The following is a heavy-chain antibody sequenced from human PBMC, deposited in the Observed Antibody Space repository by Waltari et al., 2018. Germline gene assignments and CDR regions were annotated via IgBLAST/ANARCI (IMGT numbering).Heavy chain of an antibody. J-gene: IGHJ6*02. CDR2: IIPIFGKA. CDR1: GGTFSSYA. CDR3: STCSGGSCYPRYYYYGMDV. Sequence: VQLVQSGAEVKKPGSSVKVSCKASGGTFSSYAISWVRQAPGQGLEWMGGIIPIFGKANYDQKSQGRVTITADESTSTAYMELSSLRSEDTAVYYCSTCSGGSCYPRYYYYGMDVWGQGTTVTVSS. V-gene: IGHV1-69*01. D-gene: IGHD2-15*01.